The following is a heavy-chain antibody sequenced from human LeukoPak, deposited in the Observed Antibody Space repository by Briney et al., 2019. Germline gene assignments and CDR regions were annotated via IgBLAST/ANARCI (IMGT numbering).Heavy chain of an antibody. V-gene: IGHV4-34*01. CDR3: ARGYYYDSSGYYSNWFDP. D-gene: IGHD3-22*01. J-gene: IGHJ5*02. CDR1: GGSFSGYY. Sequence: SETLSLTCAVYGGSFSGYYWGWIRQPPGKGLEWIGEINHSGSTNYNPSLKSRVTISVDTSKNQFSLKLSSVTAADTAVYYCARGYYYDSSGYYSNWFDPWGQGTLVTVSS. CDR2: INHSGST.